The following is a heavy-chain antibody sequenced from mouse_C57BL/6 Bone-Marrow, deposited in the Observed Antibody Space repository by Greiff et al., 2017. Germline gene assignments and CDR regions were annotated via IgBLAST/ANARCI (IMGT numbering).Heavy chain of an antibody. CDR1: GFTFSSYA. Sequence: EVKVEESGGGLVKPGGSLKLSCAASGFTFSSYAMSWVRQTPEKRLEWVATISDGGSYTYYPDNVKGRFTISRDNAKNNLYLQMSHLKSEDTAMYYCARGRVVAPYWYFDVWGTGTTVTVSS. CDR3: ARGRVVAPYWYFDV. CDR2: ISDGGSYT. D-gene: IGHD1-1*01. V-gene: IGHV5-4*03. J-gene: IGHJ1*03.